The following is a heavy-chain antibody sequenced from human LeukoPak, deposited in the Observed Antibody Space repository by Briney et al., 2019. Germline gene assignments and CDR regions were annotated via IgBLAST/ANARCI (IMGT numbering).Heavy chain of an antibody. V-gene: IGHV1-18*04. D-gene: IGHD1-1*01. CDR3: ARDYGKTWNDDNWFDP. CDR1: GYTFTTDY. Sequence: GASVKVSCKASGYTFTTDYIHWVRQAPGQGLEWMGWISAYNGNASFAQKLQGRLTMTTDSSTSTAYMELRSLRSDDTAVYYCARDYGKTWNDDNWFDPWGQGTLVTVSS. J-gene: IGHJ5*02. CDR2: ISAYNGNA.